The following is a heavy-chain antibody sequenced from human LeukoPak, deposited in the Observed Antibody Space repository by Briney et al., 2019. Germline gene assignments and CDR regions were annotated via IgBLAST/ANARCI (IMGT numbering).Heavy chain of an antibody. CDR3: ATGYCSGGSCHAYYFDY. CDR2: FDPEDGET. D-gene: IGHD2-15*01. J-gene: IGHJ4*02. Sequence: AASVKVSCKVSGYTLTELSMHWVRQAPGKGLEWMGGFDPEDGETIYAQKFQGRVTMTEDTSTDTAYMELSSLRSEDTAVYYCATGYCSGGSCHAYYFDYWGQGTLVTVSS. CDR1: GYTLTELS. V-gene: IGHV1-24*01.